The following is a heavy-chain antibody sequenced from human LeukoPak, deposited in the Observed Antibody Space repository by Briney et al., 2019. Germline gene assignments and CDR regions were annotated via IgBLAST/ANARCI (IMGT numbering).Heavy chain of an antibody. Sequence: SETLSLTCTVSGGSISSYYWSWIRQPAGKGLEWIGRIYTSGGTNYNPSLKSRVTMSVDTSKNQFSLKLSSVTAADTAVYYCARASTIGYYYYMDVWGKGTTVTVSS. CDR2: IYTSGGT. J-gene: IGHJ6*03. CDR1: GGSISSYY. D-gene: IGHD3-3*01. CDR3: ARASTIGYYYYMDV. V-gene: IGHV4-4*07.